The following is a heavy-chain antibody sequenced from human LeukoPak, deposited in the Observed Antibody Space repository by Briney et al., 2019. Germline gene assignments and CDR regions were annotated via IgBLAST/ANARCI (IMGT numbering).Heavy chain of an antibody. CDR2: ISYDGTNT. D-gene: IGHD5-18*01. CDR1: GFTFNRYS. V-gene: IGHV3-30-3*01. CDR3: ARDGSYGYPLY. J-gene: IGHJ4*02. Sequence: GGSLRLSCTASGFTFNRYSMSWVRQAPGKGLEWVALISYDGTNTFYADSVKGRFTISRDNSKNTVYVQMTSLRPEDTAVYYCARDGSYGYPLYWGQGTLVTVSS.